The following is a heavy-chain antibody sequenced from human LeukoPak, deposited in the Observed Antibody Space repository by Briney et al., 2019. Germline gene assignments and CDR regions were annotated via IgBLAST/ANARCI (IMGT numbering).Heavy chain of an antibody. D-gene: IGHD6-19*01. CDR2: INTNTGNP. J-gene: IGHJ3*02. Sequence: ASVKVSCKASGYTFTSYAMNWVRQAPGQRLEWMGWINTNTGNPTYAQGFTGRFVFSLDTSVSTAYLQISSLKAEDTAVYYCARDRFVWQWPHPTDAFDIWGQGTMVTVSS. V-gene: IGHV7-4-1*02. CDR3: ARDRFVWQWPHPTDAFDI. CDR1: GYTFTSYA.